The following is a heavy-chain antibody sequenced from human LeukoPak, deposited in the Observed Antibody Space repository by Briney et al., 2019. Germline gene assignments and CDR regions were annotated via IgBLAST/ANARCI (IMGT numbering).Heavy chain of an antibody. D-gene: IGHD2-15*01. CDR2: IYYSGST. CDR3: ARVLGGGYYYYYYGMDV. J-gene: IGHJ6*02. CDR1: GGSISSSSYY. Sequence: SETLSLTCTVSGGSISSSSYYWGWIRQPPGKGLEWIGSIYYSGSTYYNPSLKSRVTISVDTSKNQFSLKLSSVTATDTAVYYCARVLGGGYYYYYYGMDVWGQGTTVTVSS. V-gene: IGHV4-39*07.